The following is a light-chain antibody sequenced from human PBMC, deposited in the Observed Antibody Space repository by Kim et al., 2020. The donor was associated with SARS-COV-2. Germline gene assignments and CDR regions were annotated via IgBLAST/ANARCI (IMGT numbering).Light chain of an antibody. CDR3: QQRSSWPFS. CDR2: DAS. Sequence: EIVLTQSPATLSLSPGERATLSCRASQSVSSYLAWYQQKPGQALRLLMYDASDRATGIPARFIGSGSGTDFTLTISSLEPEDFAVYFCQQRSSWPFSFGGGTKVDIK. J-gene: IGKJ4*01. V-gene: IGKV3-11*01. CDR1: QSVSSY.